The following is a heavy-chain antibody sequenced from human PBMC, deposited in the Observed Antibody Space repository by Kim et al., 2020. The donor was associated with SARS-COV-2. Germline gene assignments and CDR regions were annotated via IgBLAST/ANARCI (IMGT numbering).Heavy chain of an antibody. J-gene: IGHJ4*02. D-gene: IGHD3-10*01. V-gene: IGHV7-4-1*02. CDR2: VNTNTGKP. CDR3: ARSKGYITLVRGVTDY. CDR1: EYTFTNYA. Sequence: ASVKVSCKASEYTFTNYAMNWVRQAPGQGLEWMGWVNTNTGKPAYAQGFTGRFVFSLDTSGSTSYLLISSLKAEDTAVYFCARSKGYITLVRGVTDYWGQGTLVTVSS.